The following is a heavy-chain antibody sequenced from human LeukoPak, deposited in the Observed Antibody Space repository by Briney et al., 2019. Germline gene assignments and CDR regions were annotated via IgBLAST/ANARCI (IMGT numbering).Heavy chain of an antibody. D-gene: IGHD1-26*01. J-gene: IGHJ4*02. Sequence: GWVRQAPGKGLECIGSIYFSGSVYYNPSLRSRVTISLDTSTKQLSLKLTSVTAADTAIYYCAKHNGGGIVSYVAPGPPDYFDHWGQGALVTVSS. CDR2: IYFSGSV. CDR3: AKHNGGGIVSYVAPGPPDYFDH. V-gene: IGHV4-39*01.